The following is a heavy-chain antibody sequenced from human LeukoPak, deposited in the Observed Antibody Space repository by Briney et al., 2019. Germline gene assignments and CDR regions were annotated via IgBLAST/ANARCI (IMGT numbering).Heavy chain of an antibody. D-gene: IGHD2-21*01. CDR2: ISSSSSYI. CDR1: GFTFSSYS. V-gene: IGHV3-21*01. Sequence: GGSLRLSCAASGFTFSSYSMNWVSQAPGKGLEWVSSISSSSSYINYADSVKGRFTISRDNAKNSLYLQMNSLRAEDTAVYYCASGGESSDYWGQGTLVTVSS. CDR3: ASGGESSDY. J-gene: IGHJ4*02.